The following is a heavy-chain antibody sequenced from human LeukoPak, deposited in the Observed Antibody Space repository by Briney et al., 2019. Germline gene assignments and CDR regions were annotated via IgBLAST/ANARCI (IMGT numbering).Heavy chain of an antibody. CDR1: GFTFSSYA. D-gene: IGHD1-26*01. Sequence: PGGSLRLSCAASGFTFSSYAMSWVRQAPGKGLEWVSAISGSGGSTYHADSVKGRFTISRDNSKNTLYLQMNSLRAEDTAVYYCASSRGQWELDPFDYWGQGTLVTVSS. CDR3: ASSRGQWELDPFDY. CDR2: ISGSGGST. V-gene: IGHV3-23*01. J-gene: IGHJ4*02.